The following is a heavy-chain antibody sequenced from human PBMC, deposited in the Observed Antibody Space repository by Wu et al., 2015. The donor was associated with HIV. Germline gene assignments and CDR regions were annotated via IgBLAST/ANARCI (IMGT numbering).Heavy chain of an antibody. Sequence: QVQLVQSGAEVKKPGASVKVSCKASGYTFTDYYMHWVRQAPGQGLEWMGWINPNNGGTSYAQKFQGRVTMTRDTSISTAYMELSRLTSDDTAVHYCARVPGVFWSGYQYFFDYWAREPWSPSP. CDR2: INPNNGGT. D-gene: IGHD3-3*01. J-gene: IGHJ4*02. CDR1: GYTFTDYY. CDR3: ARVPGVFWSGYQYFFDY. V-gene: IGHV1-2*02.